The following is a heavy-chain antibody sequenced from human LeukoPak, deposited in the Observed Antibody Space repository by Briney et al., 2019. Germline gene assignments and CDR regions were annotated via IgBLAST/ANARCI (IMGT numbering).Heavy chain of an antibody. CDR3: ARGPMIPQYFYY. J-gene: IGHJ1*01. CDR1: GYTFSSYA. V-gene: IGHV1-18*01. Sequence: ASVKVSCKASGYTFSSYAISWVRQAPGQGLEWMGWISADNGNTNYAQKLRGRVTMTTDTSTSTAYMELRSLRSDDTALYYCARGPMIPQYFYYWGQGTLVTVSS. D-gene: IGHD2/OR15-2a*01. CDR2: ISADNGNT.